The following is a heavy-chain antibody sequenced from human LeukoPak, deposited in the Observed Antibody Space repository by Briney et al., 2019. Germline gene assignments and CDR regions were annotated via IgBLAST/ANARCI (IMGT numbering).Heavy chain of an antibody. CDR3: AKDMGRDIVVVPAASKYYGMDV. V-gene: IGHV3-23*01. CDR2: ISGGGGTA. CDR1: GFALSSYP. D-gene: IGHD2-2*01. J-gene: IGHJ6*02. Sequence: SGGSLRLSCAGSGFALSSYPMSWVRQAPGKGLQWVSAISGGGGTAYYADSVKGRFTISGDNAKNSLYLQMNSLRAEDTALYYCAKDMGRDIVVVPAASKYYGMDVWGQGTTVTVSS.